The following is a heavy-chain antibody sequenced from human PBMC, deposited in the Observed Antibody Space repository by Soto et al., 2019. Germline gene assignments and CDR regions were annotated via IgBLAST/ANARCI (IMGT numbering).Heavy chain of an antibody. D-gene: IGHD2-21*02. V-gene: IGHV2-5*02. J-gene: IGHJ6*02. CDR1: GFSLSTGGMG. CDR3: VHSRCGGDCLQSYSSHYYYGMDI. Sequence: QITLKESGPTLVKPTQTLTLTCTFSGFSLSTGGMGVGWIRQPPGKALEWLALIYWDGDRRYRPSLMSRLTIANDTPKNQVVLTMTNMDPVDTATYYCVHSRCGGDCLQSYSSHYYYGMDIWGQGTTVTVSS. CDR2: IYWDGDR.